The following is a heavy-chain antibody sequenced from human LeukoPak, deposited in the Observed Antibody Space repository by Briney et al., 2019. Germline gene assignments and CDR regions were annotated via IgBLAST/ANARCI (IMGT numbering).Heavy chain of an antibody. CDR1: GYTFTTYH. V-gene: IGHV1-8*03. CDR2: VNPYSGDG. J-gene: IGHJ4*02. D-gene: IGHD6-25*01. Sequence: ASVKVSCKTSGYTFTTYHINWVRHATGQGLEWLGWVNPYSGDGGYAQRFQGRLSITSDTSISTAYMQLGSLRADDPAVYFCARTTSFTASGYDYWGQGTLDCVSS. CDR3: ARTTSFTASGYDY.